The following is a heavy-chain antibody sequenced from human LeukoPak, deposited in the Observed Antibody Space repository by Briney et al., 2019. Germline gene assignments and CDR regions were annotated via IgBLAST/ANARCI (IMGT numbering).Heavy chain of an antibody. CDR2: INHNGNT. CDR1: YGSFSGFY. J-gene: IGHJ3*02. Sequence: SETLSLTCTVFYGSFSGFYWSWIREPPGKGVEWIGEINHNGNTNYNPSPKSRVTISVDTSKDQFSLKLSSVTAADTAVYYCARHGLVAARHAFDIWGQGTMVTVSS. D-gene: IGHD6-6*01. CDR3: ARHGLVAARHAFDI. V-gene: IGHV4-34*01.